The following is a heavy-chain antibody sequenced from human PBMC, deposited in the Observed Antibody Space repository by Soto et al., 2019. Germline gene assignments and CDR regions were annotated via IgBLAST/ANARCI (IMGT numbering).Heavy chain of an antibody. D-gene: IGHD6-13*01. Sequence: QVQLQESGPGLVKPSQTLSLTCTVSGGSISSGDYYWSWIRQPPGKGLEWIGYIYYSGSTYYNPSLKSRVTISVDTSKNQFSLKLSSVTAADTAVYYCARASLYSSSWYGAYFDYWGQGTLVTVSS. CDR3: ARASLYSSSWYGAYFDY. V-gene: IGHV4-30-4*01. J-gene: IGHJ4*02. CDR2: IYYSGST. CDR1: GGSISSGDYY.